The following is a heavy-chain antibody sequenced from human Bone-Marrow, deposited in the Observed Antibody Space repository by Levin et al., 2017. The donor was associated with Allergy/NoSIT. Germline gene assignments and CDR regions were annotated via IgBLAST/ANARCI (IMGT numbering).Heavy chain of an antibody. CDR1: GFTFSTYG. V-gene: IGHV3-30*18. D-gene: IGHD1-26*01. CDR3: AKGARMVGETTLFDY. Sequence: SGGSLRLSCAASGFTFSTYGMHWVRQAPGKGLEWVAVLSFDGTNKYYADSVRGRFTVSRDNSKNTLYLLMNSLRPEDTAVYYCAKGARMVGETTLFDYWGQGALVTVSS. J-gene: IGHJ4*02. CDR2: LSFDGTNK.